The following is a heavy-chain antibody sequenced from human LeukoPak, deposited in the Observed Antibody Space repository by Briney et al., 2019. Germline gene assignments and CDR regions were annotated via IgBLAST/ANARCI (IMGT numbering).Heavy chain of an antibody. CDR3: GKDLYSSSSGFDY. CDR2: ISGSGSST. Sequence: GGSLRLSCAASGFTFSSYAMSWVRQAPGKGLEWVSGISGSGSSTYYADSVKGRFTISRDNSKSTLYLQMNSLRAEDTAVYFCGKDLYSSSSGFDYWGQGTLVTVSS. CDR1: GFTFSSYA. V-gene: IGHV3-23*01. D-gene: IGHD6-6*01. J-gene: IGHJ4*02.